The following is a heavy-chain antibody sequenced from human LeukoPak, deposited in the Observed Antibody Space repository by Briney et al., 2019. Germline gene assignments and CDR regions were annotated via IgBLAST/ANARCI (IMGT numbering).Heavy chain of an antibody. J-gene: IGHJ4*02. V-gene: IGHV3-23*01. CDR2: MSGGGDYT. CDR3: GKGLNRDYSGIGDY. CDR1: GFTFSNYA. D-gene: IGHD5-12*01. Sequence: GSLRLSCAASGFTFSNYAMSWVRQAPGKGLEWISSMSGGGDYTYYADSVKGRFTISRDNSENKLYLQADSLRAEDTAVYYCGKGLNRDYSGIGDYWGQGTLVTVSS.